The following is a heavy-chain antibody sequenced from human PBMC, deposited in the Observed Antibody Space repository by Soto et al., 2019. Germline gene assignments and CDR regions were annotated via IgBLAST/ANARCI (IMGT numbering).Heavy chain of an antibody. CDR3: ARVPPLLWFGELRGGAFDI. D-gene: IGHD3-10*01. J-gene: IGHJ3*02. CDR2: IYYTGST. V-gene: IGHV4-59*08. CDR1: GGSISTYY. Sequence: PSETLSLTCTVSGGSISTYYWSWIRQPPGKGLEWIGYIYYTGSTNYNPSLRSRVTISVDTSKNQFSLKLSSVTAADTAVYYCARVPPLLWFGELRGGAFDIWGQGTMVTVSS.